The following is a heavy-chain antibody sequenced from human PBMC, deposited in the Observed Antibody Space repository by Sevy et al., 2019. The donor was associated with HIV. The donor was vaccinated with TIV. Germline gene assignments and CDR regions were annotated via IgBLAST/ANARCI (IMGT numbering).Heavy chain of an antibody. V-gene: IGHV4-59*08. J-gene: IGHJ1*01. CDR2: IYYSGST. CDR1: GGSISSYY. CDR3: ARHEGSYSSSRYEAVYFQH. D-gene: IGHD6-13*01. Sequence: SETLSLTCTVSGGSISSYYWSWIRQPPGKGLEWIGYIYYSGSTNYNPSLKSRVTISVDTSKNQFSLKLSSVTAADTAVYYCARHEGSYSSSRYEAVYFQHWGHGTLVTVSS.